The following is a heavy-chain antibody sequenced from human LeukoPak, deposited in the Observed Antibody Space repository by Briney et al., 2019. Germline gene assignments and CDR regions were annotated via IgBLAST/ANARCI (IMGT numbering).Heavy chain of an antibody. CDR3: VRGYSFGPYGMAV. Sequence: GGSLRDSCSASGFPFCSYAMHWVRQAPGKGLEYVSAISDSGGSTYYADSVKGRFTISRDNSKDTLYLQMSSLRAEDTAVYFCVRGYSFGPYGMAVSGQATTVTVSS. D-gene: IGHD2-15*01. CDR1: GFPFCSYA. CDR2: ISDSGGST. V-gene: IGHV3-64D*09. J-gene: IGHJ6*02.